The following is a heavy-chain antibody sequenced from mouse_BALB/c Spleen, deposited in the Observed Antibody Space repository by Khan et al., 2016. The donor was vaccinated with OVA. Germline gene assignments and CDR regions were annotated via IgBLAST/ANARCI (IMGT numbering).Heavy chain of an antibody. Sequence: VQLQESGAELMKPGASVKISCKATGYTFSSYWIEWVKQRPGHGLEWIGEILPGSGSTNYNEKFKAKATFTADTSSSTAYMQLNSLTSKDSAVYYCARSRLWFDYWGQGTLVTVSA. CDR3: ARSRLWFDY. V-gene: IGHV1-9*01. J-gene: IGHJ3*01. CDR2: ILPGSGST. CDR1: GYTFSSYW.